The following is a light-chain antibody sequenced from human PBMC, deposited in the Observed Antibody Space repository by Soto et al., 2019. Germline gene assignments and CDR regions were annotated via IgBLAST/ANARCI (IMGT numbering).Light chain of an antibody. CDR1: QSVSSG. J-gene: IGKJ1*01. V-gene: IGKV3-15*01. Sequence: EIVTTQSPATLSVSPGERATLSCRTGQSVSSGLAWYQQKPGQAPRLLIYGASTRATGIPARFSGSGSGTEFTLTISSLQSEDSAVYYCQQYNIWPWTFGQGTKVEIK. CDR2: GAS. CDR3: QQYNIWPWT.